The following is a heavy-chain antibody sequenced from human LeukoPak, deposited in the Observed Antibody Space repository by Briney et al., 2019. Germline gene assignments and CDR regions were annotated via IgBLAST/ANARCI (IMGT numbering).Heavy chain of an antibody. CDR1: GFTFSSYA. J-gene: IGHJ4*02. V-gene: IGHV3-23*01. Sequence: GGSLRLSCAASGFTFSSYAMNWVRQAPGKGLEWVSVISDGGGSRYYAASVKGRFTISRDNSKNTLYLQMNTLRAEDTAVYYCVKASHGDVVVVAAARLDSWGQGTLVTVSS. D-gene: IGHD2-15*01. CDR2: ISDGGGSR. CDR3: VKASHGDVVVVAAARLDS.